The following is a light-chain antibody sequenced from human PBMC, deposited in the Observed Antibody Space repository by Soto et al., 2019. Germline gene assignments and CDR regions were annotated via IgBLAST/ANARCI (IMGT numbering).Light chain of an antibody. CDR3: HQYYKWPLT. V-gene: IGKV3-15*01. J-gene: IGKJ4*01. CDR1: QSVGRN. CDR2: DAS. Sequence: EIVMTQSPATLSVSPGERVTLSCRASQSVGRNLAWYQQKPGQAPSLLIYDASTRATDIPDRFSGSGSGTEFTLTVSSLQAQDFAVYYCHQYYKWPLTFGGRTKVEI.